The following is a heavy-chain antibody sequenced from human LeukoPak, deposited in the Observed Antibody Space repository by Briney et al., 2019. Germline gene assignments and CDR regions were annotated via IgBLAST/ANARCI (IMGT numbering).Heavy chain of an antibody. V-gene: IGHV1-2*02. CDR3: ATLGYCSGGSCSQGDY. J-gene: IGHJ4*02. CDR2: INPSSGGT. D-gene: IGHD2-15*01. CDR1: GYTFIDYY. Sequence: ASVKVSCKASGYTFIDYYIHWVRQAPGQGLEWMGWINPSSGGTNYAQKFQGRVTMTRDTSISTAYTELSRLTSDDTAVYYCATLGYCSGGSCSQGDYWGQGTLVTVSS.